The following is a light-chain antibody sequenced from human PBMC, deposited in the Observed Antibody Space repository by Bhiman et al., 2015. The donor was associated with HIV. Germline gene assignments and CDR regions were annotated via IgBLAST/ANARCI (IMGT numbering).Light chain of an antibody. CDR2: DVS. CDR1: SSDVGNYNY. CDR3: SSYTSSTTGV. J-gene: IGLJ1*01. V-gene: IGLV2-14*01. Sequence: QSLLTQPPSVSAAPGQKVTISCSGTSSDVGNYNYVSWYQQHPGKAPKLMIYDVSKRPSGVSNRFSGSKSGNTASLTISGLQAEDEADYYCSSYTSSTTGVFGTGTKVTVL.